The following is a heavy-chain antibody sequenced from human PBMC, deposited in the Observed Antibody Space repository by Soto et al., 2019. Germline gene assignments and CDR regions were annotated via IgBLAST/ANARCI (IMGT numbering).Heavy chain of an antibody. CDR1: GYSFNTFW. CDR3: ARQGGYYYYGLDV. CDR2: IDPGDSNT. Sequence: PGESLKISCKTSGYSFNTFWISWVRQVPGKGLEWMGRIDPGDSNTNYSPSLQGHVTLSVDKSIGTAYLQWSSLKASDTGIYYCARQGGYYYYGLDVWGQGTKVTVSS. D-gene: IGHD2-15*01. V-gene: IGHV5-10-1*01. J-gene: IGHJ6*02.